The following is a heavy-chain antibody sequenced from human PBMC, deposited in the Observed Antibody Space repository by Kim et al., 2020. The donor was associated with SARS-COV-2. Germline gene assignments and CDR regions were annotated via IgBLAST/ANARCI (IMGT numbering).Heavy chain of an antibody. CDR1: GGSISSGGYY. CDR2: IYYSGST. J-gene: IGHJ6*02. Sequence: SETLSLTCTVSGGSISSGGYYWSWIRQHPGKGLEWIGYIYYSGSTYYNPSLKSRVTISVDTSKNQFSLKLSSVTAADTAVYYCARARGSITIFGVAPPGYYYYGIDVWGQGTTVTVSS. CDR3: ARARGSITIFGVAPPGYYYYGIDV. V-gene: IGHV4-31*03. D-gene: IGHD3-3*01.